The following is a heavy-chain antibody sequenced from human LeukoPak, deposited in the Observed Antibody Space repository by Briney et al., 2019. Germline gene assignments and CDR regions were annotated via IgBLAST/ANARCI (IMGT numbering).Heavy chain of an antibody. J-gene: IGHJ4*02. CDR3: ARPQGFQLLDFEY. V-gene: IGHV4-39*01. D-gene: IGHD2-2*01. Sequence: SETLSLTCTVSGGSISSSSYYWGWVRQPRGKGLEWIGSIYYSGRTYYTPSLKSRLTISVDTSKPQFSLKLSSVTAADTAVYYCARPQGFQLLDFEYWGQGTLVTVSS. CDR1: GGSISSSSYY. CDR2: IYYSGRT.